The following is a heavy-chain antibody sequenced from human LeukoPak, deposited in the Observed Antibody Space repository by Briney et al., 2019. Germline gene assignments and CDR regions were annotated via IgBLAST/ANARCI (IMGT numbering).Heavy chain of an antibody. CDR3: ARHDYYGSGSYYSPFYY. CDR1: GGSISSSSYY. CDR2: IYYSGST. J-gene: IGHJ4*02. D-gene: IGHD3-10*01. V-gene: IGHV4-39*01. Sequence: SETLSLTCTVSGGSISSSSYYWGWIRQPPGKGLEWIGSIYYSGSTYYNPSLKSRVTISVDTSKNQFSLNLSSVTAADTAVYYCARHDYYGSGSYYSPFYYLGQGTLVTVSS.